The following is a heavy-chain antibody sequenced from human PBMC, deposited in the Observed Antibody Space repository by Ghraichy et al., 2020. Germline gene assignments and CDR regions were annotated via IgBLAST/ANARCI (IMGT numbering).Heavy chain of an antibody. CDR2: ISSNGGST. CDR3: VREETYRSGWYAEYFHH. CDR1: GFTFSSSA. Sequence: GGSLRLSCSASGFTFSSSAIHWVRQAPGKGLEYVSAISSNGGSTYYADSVKGRFTISRDNSKNTLYLQMSSLRPEDTAVYYCVREETYRSGWYAEYFHHWGQGTLVTVSS. D-gene: IGHD6-19*01. V-gene: IGHV3-64D*06. J-gene: IGHJ1*01.